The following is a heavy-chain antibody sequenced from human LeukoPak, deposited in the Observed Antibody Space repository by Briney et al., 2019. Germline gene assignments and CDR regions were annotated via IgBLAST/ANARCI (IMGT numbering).Heavy chain of an antibody. D-gene: IGHD6-13*01. CDR2: IGTAGDT. V-gene: IGHV3-13*01. CDR3: AREATTIAAAGTGFDY. J-gene: IGHJ4*02. CDR1: GFTFSSHD. Sequence: GGSLRLSCAASGFTFSSHDMHWVRQATGKGLEWVSGIGTAGDTYYPGSVKGRFTISRENAKNSLYLQMNSLRAGDTAVYYCAREATTIAAAGTGFDYWGQGTLVTVSS.